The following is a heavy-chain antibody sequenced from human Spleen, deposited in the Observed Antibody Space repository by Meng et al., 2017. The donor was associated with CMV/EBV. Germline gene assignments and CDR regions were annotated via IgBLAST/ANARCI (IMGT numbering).Heavy chain of an antibody. D-gene: IGHD4-23*01. J-gene: IGHJ6*02. CDR1: GFTFSSYG. V-gene: IGHV3-30*02. CDR3: AKDHYGGNSYYYGMDV. CDR2: IRYDGSNK. Sequence: GESLKISCAASGFTFSSYGMHWVRQAPGKGLEWVAFIRYDGSNKYYADSVKGRFTISRDNSKNTLYLQMNSLRAEDTAVYYCAKDHYGGNSYYYGMDVWGQGTTVTVSS.